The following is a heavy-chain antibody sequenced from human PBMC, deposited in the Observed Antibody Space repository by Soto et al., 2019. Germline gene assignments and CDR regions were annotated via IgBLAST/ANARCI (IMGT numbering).Heavy chain of an antibody. J-gene: IGHJ3*01. CDR2: IYPGDSDT. Sequence: PGESLKISCEASGYRFSSYWIGWVRQMPGKGLEWMGIIYPGDSDTRYSPSFEGQVSISADKSTDTAYLQWDSLKASDTAMYYCARQDRGSSYVALGGFDFWGQGTMVTVSS. D-gene: IGHD2-15*01. CDR3: ARQDRGSSYVALGGFDF. V-gene: IGHV5-51*01. CDR1: GYRFSSYW.